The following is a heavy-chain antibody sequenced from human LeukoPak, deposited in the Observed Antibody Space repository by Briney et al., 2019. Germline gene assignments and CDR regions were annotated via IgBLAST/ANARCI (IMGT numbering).Heavy chain of an antibody. CDR1: GFTVSSNY. CDR2: IYSGGST. Sequence: GGSLRLSCAASGFTVSSNYMSWVRQAPGKGLEWVSVIYSGGSTYYADSLKGRFTISRDNAKNSLYLQMNSLRAEDTAVYYCARERIAVASTGKTIDYWGQGTLVTVSS. D-gene: IGHD6-19*01. V-gene: IGHV3-53*01. J-gene: IGHJ4*02. CDR3: ARERIAVASTGKTIDY.